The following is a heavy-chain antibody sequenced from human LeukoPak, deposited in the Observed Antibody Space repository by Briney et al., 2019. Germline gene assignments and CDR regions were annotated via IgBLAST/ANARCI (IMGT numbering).Heavy chain of an antibody. CDR3: ATFDTNWSSFDY. D-gene: IGHD1-1*01. Sequence: PGTSLRLSCAASGFTFSSHAMHWVRQAPGEGLEWVAVILHDGSNQYYADSVKGRFTISRDNSKNTLYLQMNSLRPEDTAVYFCATFDTNWSSFDYWGQGTLVTVSS. V-gene: IGHV3-30-3*01. CDR1: GFTFSSHA. J-gene: IGHJ4*02. CDR2: ILHDGSNQ.